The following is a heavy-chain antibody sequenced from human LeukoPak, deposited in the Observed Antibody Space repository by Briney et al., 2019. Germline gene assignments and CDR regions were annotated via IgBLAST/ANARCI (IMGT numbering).Heavy chain of an antibody. V-gene: IGHV1-18*01. D-gene: IGHD3-22*01. CDR3: ARNLYDSSGYLDYYDMDV. Sequence: ASVKVSCKASGYTFTSYGISWVRQAPGQGLEWMGWISAYNGNTNYAQKLQGRVTMTTDTSTSTAYMELRSLRSDDTAVYYCARNLYDSSGYLDYYDMDVWGQGTTVTVSS. J-gene: IGHJ6*02. CDR2: ISAYNGNT. CDR1: GYTFTSYG.